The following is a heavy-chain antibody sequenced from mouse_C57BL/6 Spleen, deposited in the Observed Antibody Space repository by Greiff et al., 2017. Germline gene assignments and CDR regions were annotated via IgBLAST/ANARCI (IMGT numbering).Heavy chain of an antibody. V-gene: IGHV1-78*01. CDR1: GYTFTDHT. CDR2: IYPRDGST. CDR3: ARASIYYYGSSHFDY. Sequence: LEESDAELVKPGASVKISCKVSGYTFTDHTIHWMKQRPEQGLEWIGYIYPRDGSTKYNEKFKGKATLTADKSSSTAYMQLNSLTSEDSAVYFCARASIYYYGSSHFDYWGQGTTLTVSS. D-gene: IGHD1-1*01. J-gene: IGHJ2*01.